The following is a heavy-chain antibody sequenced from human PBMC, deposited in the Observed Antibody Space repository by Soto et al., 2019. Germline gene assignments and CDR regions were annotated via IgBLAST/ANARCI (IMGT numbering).Heavy chain of an antibody. J-gene: IGHJ4*02. CDR3: ARLTPHGGGLFDY. CDR2: IHCDEDT. D-gene: IGHD2-15*01. Sequence: GSGPTLVNPTQSITLTCTCAGFSLRTSQMRANWAREPARRARESVEGIHCDEDTYYSESLKTRLTISKHTSSNQVLLTMTNMDPVDTATYYCARLTPHGGGLFDYWGQGMLVTVSS. CDR1: GFSLRTSQMR. V-gene: IGHV2-70*10.